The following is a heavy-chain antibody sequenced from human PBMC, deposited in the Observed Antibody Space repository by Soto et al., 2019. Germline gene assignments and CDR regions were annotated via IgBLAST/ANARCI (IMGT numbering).Heavy chain of an antibody. D-gene: IGHD1-26*01. Sequence: EVQLVESGGGLVKPGGSLRLSCAASGFTFISYTMNWVRQAPGKGLEWVSSISSSSNYIYYADSVKGRFTISRDNAKNSLYLQMNSLRAEETALDYCARGGTYLDYWGQGALVTVSS. J-gene: IGHJ4*02. CDR3: ARGGTYLDY. CDR1: GFTFISYT. V-gene: IGHV3-21*01. CDR2: ISSSSNYI.